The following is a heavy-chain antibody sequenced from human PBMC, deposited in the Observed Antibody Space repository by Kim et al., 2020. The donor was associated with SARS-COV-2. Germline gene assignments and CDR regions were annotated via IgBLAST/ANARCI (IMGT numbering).Heavy chain of an antibody. Sequence: SQKFQGRVTITGDTSASTAYMELSSLRSEDTAVYYCAGGRPYSSGWRLDYWGQGTLVTVSS. J-gene: IGHJ4*02. V-gene: IGHV1-3*01. CDR3: AGGRPYSSGWRLDY. D-gene: IGHD6-19*01.